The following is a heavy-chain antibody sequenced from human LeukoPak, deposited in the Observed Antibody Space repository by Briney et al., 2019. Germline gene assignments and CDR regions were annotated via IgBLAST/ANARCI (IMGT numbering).Heavy chain of an antibody. D-gene: IGHD3-22*01. V-gene: IGHV4-59*01. CDR2: IYYSGST. CDR3: ARRYDSSGYHWYFDL. CDR1: GGSISSYY. J-gene: IGHJ2*01. Sequence: SETLPLTCTVSGGSISSYYWSWIRQPPGKGLEWIGYIYYSGSTNYNPSLKSRVTISVDTSKNQFSLKLSSVTAADTAVYYCARRYDSSGYHWYFDLWGRGTLVTVSS.